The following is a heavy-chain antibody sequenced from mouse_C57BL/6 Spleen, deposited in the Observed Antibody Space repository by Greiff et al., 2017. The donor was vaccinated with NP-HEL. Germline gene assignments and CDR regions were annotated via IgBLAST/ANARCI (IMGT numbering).Heavy chain of an antibody. CDR1: GYTFTSYW. Sequence: QVQLKQPGAELVKPGASVKLSCKASGYTFTSYWMHWVKQRPGRGLEWIGRIDPNSGGTKYNEKFKSKATLTVDKPSSTAYMQLSSLTSEDSAVYYCARLYYGSSYGYFDVWGTGTTVTVSS. V-gene: IGHV1-72*01. D-gene: IGHD1-1*01. J-gene: IGHJ1*03. CDR2: IDPNSGGT. CDR3: ARLYYGSSYGYFDV.